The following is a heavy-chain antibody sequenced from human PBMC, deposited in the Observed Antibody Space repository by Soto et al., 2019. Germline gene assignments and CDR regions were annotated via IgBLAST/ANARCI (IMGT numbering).Heavy chain of an antibody. Sequence: DVQLVESGGGLIQPGESLRLSCAAFGLTISGKKYVAWVRQAPGKGLELVSALYDVVGSFSADSVAGRFTTSSDSSKTTVYLQMNDLRPDDTAVYYCATWHEREHAFDVWGQGTTVTISS. J-gene: IGHJ3*01. D-gene: IGHD1-1*01. CDR1: GLTISGKKY. CDR3: ATWHEREHAFDV. V-gene: IGHV3-53*01. CDR2: LYDVVGS.